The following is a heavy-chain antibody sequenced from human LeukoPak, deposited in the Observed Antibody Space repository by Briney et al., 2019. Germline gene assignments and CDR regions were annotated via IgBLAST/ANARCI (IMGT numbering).Heavy chain of an antibody. V-gene: IGHV3-23*01. CDR3: VRGDCSITTCLFGDDYS. CDR1: GFTFSSYA. CDR2: ISGSGGST. Sequence: PGGSLRLSCAASGFTFSSYAMSWVRQAPGKGLEWVSAISGSGGSTYYADSVKGRFTISRDNSKNTLYLQVNSLRAEDTAVYYCVRGDCSITTCLFGDDYSWGQGTLVTVSS. D-gene: IGHD2-2*01. J-gene: IGHJ4*02.